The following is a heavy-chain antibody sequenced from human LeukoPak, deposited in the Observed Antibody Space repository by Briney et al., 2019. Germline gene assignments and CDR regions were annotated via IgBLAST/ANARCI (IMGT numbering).Heavy chain of an antibody. Sequence: SVKVSCEASGGTFSSYAISWVRQAPGQGLEWMGRIIPILGIANYAQKFQGRVTITADKSTSTAYMELSSLRSEDTAVYYCARDRVGAHYFDYWGQGTLVTVSS. V-gene: IGHV1-69*04. D-gene: IGHD1-26*01. CDR3: ARDRVGAHYFDY. CDR1: GGTFSSYA. CDR2: IIPILGIA. J-gene: IGHJ4*02.